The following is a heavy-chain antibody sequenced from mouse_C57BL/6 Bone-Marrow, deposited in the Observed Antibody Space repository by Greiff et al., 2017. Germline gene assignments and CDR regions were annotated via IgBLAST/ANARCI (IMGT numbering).Heavy chain of an antibody. V-gene: IGHV5-15*01. CDR1: GFTFSDYG. D-gene: IGHD2-3*01. Sequence: EVKLVESGGGLVQPGGSLKLSCAASGFTFSDYGMAWVRQAPRKGPEWVAFISNLAYSIYYADTVTGRFTISRENAKNTLYLEMSSLMSEDTAMYYCARHLFMDYWGQGTSVTVSS. J-gene: IGHJ4*01. CDR3: ARHLFMDY. CDR2: ISNLAYSI.